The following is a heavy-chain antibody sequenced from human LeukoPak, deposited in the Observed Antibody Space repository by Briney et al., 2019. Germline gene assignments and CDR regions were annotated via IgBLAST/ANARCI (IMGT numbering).Heavy chain of an antibody. D-gene: IGHD1-26*01. CDR3: ARDQDGEPTSNWFDP. CDR1: GYTFTSYG. Sequence: ASVKVSCKASGYTFTSYGISWVRQAPGQGLEWMGWISAYNGNTNYAQKLQGRVTMTTDTSTSTAYMELRSLRSDDTAVYYCARDQDGEPTSNWFDPWGQGTLVTVSS. CDR2: ISAYNGNT. V-gene: IGHV1-18*01. J-gene: IGHJ5*02.